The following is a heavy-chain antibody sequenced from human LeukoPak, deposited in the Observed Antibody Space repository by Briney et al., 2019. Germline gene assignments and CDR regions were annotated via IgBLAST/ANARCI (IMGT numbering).Heavy chain of an antibody. D-gene: IGHD5-18*01. CDR2: MNPNSGNT. J-gene: IGHJ4*02. V-gene: IGHV1-8*02. CDR3: ARSNLVDTAMVLDY. CDR1: GYTSTSYD. Sequence: ASVKVSCKASGYTSTSYDINWVRQATGQGLEWMGWMNPNSGNTSYAQKFQGRVTMTRDMSTSTVYMELSSLRSEDTAVYYCARSNLVDTAMVLDYWGQGTLVTVSS.